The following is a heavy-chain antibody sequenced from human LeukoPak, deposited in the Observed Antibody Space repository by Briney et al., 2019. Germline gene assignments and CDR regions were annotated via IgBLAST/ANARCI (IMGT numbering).Heavy chain of an antibody. V-gene: IGHV3-23*01. CDR3: ASSNPRFLWYSHLES. D-gene: IGHD6-13*01. J-gene: IGHJ5*02. CDR1: GFTFSSYA. Sequence: GGSLRLSCAASGFTFSSYAISWVRQAPGEGLEWVSHISGSGGSTYYADSVKGRFTISRDNSKNTLYLQMNSLRPEDTAVYYCASSNPRFLWYSHLESWGQGTLVTVSS. CDR2: ISGSGGST.